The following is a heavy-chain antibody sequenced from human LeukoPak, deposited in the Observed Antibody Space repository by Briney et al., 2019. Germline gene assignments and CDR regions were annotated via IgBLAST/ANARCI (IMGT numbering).Heavy chain of an antibody. CDR3: AIPPLSGTGSSRPLAGMDV. V-gene: IGHV1-8*01. Sequence: ASVKVSCKASGYTFTSYDINWVRQATGQGLEWMGWMNPNSGNTGYAQKFQGRVTMTRNTSISTAYMELSSLRSEDTAVYYCAIPPLSGTGSSRPLAGMDVWGQGTTVTVSS. CDR2: MNPNSGNT. CDR1: GYTFTSYD. J-gene: IGHJ6*02. D-gene: IGHD3-10*01.